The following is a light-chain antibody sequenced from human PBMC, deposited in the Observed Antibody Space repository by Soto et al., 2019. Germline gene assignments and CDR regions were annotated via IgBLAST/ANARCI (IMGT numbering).Light chain of an antibody. V-gene: IGKV3-11*01. CDR3: QQRRNWPLT. CDR2: DAS. J-gene: IGKJ4*01. Sequence: EIVLTQSPATLSLSPGERATLSCRASQSVSSYLAWYQQKPGQAPRLLIYDASNRATGIPARFNGSGSGTDFTLTISSLEPEDFAVYYCQQRRNWPLTFGGGTKVEIK. CDR1: QSVSSY.